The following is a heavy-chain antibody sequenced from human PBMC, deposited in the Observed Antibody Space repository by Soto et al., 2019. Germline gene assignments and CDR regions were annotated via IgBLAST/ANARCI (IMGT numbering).Heavy chain of an antibody. J-gene: IGHJ4*02. CDR3: ARGQGAAAGHSNFDY. CDR1: GGSISGTTYS. Sequence: QLQLQESGSGLVKPSQTLSLTCAVSGGSISGTTYSWSWIRQPPGKGLEWIGYIYDSGNTYYNPSLKSQISLSVDRSKNQFSLKLRSVTAADAAVYYCARGQGAAAGHSNFDYWGQGALVTVSS. CDR2: IYDSGNT. D-gene: IGHD6-13*01. V-gene: IGHV4-30-2*01.